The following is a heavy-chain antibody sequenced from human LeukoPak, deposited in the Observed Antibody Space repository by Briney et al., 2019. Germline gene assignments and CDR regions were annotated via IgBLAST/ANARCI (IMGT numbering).Heavy chain of an antibody. V-gene: IGHV3-74*03. CDR1: GFTFGNYW. CDR3: ARAGGSASYKNGYFDC. CDR2: INDDGRST. Sequence: GGSLRLSCAASGFTFGNYWMHWVRQAPGKEPVGVSRINDDGRSTAYAGFVKGRFTISRDNAKNTLYLQMNSLSVDDTAVYYCARAGGSASYKNGYFDCWGQGTLVTVSS. J-gene: IGHJ4*02. D-gene: IGHD3-10*01.